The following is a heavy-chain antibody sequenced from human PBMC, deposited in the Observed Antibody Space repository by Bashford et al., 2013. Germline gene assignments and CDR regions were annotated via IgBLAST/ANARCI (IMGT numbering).Heavy chain of an antibody. V-gene: IGHV4-55*01. CDR2: IHFSSTF. CDR3: ARQGGELSATATVAH. J-gene: IGHJ4*02. D-gene: IGHD6-13*01. Sequence: IVVRQAPGKGLEWIGNIHFSSTFYFHPNFNPSLKSRISMSVDIDRNQFTLKVNSVGAADTAVYYCARQGGELSATATVAHWGQGARVTVSS.